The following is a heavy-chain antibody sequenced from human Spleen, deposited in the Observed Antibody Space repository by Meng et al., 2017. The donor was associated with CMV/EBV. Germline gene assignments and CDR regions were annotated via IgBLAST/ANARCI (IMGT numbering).Heavy chain of an antibody. Sequence: SGPTLVKPTPTLTLTCTVSGFSLSTSGVGVGWIRQPPGKALEWLALIYWNDDKRYSPSLKSRLTITKDTSKNQVVLTMTNMDPVDTATYYCARDDSSPSSRYFDYWGQGTLVTVSS. CDR1: GFSLSTSGVG. J-gene: IGHJ4*02. V-gene: IGHV2-5*01. CDR2: IYWNDDK. CDR3: ARDDSSPSSRYFDY. D-gene: IGHD6-13*01.